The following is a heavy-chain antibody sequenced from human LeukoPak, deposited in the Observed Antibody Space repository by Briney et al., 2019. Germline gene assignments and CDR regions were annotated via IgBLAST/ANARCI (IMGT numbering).Heavy chain of an antibody. J-gene: IGHJ3*02. D-gene: IGHD3-10*01. CDR1: GASISSDTYC. Sequence: SETLSLTCSVSGASISSDTYCWAWVRQPPGKGLESLASVYADGRTYYDPSLQSRVSISVDTSRNQISLKLSSVTAADTAVYYCARQVYGSDAFEIWGQGTMVTVSS. CDR3: ARQVYGSDAFEI. V-gene: IGHV4-39*01. CDR2: VYADGRT.